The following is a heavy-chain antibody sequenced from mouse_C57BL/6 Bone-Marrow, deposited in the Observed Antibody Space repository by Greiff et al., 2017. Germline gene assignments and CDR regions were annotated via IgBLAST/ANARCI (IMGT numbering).Heavy chain of an antibody. J-gene: IGHJ4*01. V-gene: IGHV1-53*01. Sequence: QVQLQQPGTELVKPGASVKLSCKASGYTFTSYWMHWVKQRPGQGLEWIGNINPSNGGTNYNEKFKSKATLTVDKSSSTAYMELRSLTSEDSAVYYGAREEAYYGYDDAMDYWGQGTSVTVSS. CDR3: AREEAYYGYDDAMDY. CDR1: GYTFTSYW. D-gene: IGHD2-9*01. CDR2: INPSNGGT.